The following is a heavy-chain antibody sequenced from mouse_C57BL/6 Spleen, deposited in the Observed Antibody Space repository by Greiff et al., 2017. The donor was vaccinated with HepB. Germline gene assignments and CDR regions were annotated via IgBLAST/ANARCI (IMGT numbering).Heavy chain of an antibody. D-gene: IGHD1-1*01. J-gene: IGHJ2*01. CDR2: IHPNSGST. Sequence: QVQLKQPGAELVKPGASVKLSCKASGYTFTSYWMHWVKQRPGQGLEWIGMIHPNSGSTNYNEKFKSKATLTVDKSSSTAYMQLSSLTSEDSAVYYCASGGTTVVPFDYWGQGTTLTVSS. CDR3: ASGGTTVVPFDY. V-gene: IGHV1-64*01. CDR1: GYTFTSYW.